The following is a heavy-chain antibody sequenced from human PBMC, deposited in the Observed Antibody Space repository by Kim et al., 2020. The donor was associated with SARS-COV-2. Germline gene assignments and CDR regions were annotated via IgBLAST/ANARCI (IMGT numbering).Heavy chain of an antibody. CDR3: TSVPGTTLAFWDALD. CDR2: IRSKANSYAT. CDR1: GFTSSSSA. V-gene: IGHV3-73*01. D-gene: IGHD1-1*01. Sequence: GGSLRLSCAASGFTSSSSAMHWVRQASGQGLEWVGRIRSKANSYATVYAASVKGRFTISRDDSKSTAYLQMNSLKTEDTAVYYCTSVPGTTLAFWDALD. J-gene: IGHJ3*02.